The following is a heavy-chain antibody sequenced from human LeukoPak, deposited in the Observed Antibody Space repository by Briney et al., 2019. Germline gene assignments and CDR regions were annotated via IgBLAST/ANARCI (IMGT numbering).Heavy chain of an antibody. CDR3: ARVHSSSWADTLEYFQH. Sequence: SETLSLTCAVYGGSFSGYYWSWIRQPPGKGLEWIGEINHSGSTNYNPSLKSRVTISVDTSKNQFSLKLSSVTAADTAVYYCARVHSSSWADTLEYFQHWGQGTLVTVSS. D-gene: IGHD6-13*01. CDR2: INHSGST. CDR1: GGSFSGYY. J-gene: IGHJ1*01. V-gene: IGHV4-34*01.